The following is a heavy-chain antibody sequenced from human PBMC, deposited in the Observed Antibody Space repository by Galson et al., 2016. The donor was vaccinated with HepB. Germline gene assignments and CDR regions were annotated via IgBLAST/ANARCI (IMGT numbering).Heavy chain of an antibody. CDR2: ISSGSAYT. D-gene: IGHD1-26*01. CDR1: GFTFRNYR. Sequence: SLRLSCAASGFTFRNYRMNWVRQAPGKGLEWVSSISSGSAYTYSADSVKGRFTISRDNVKNSLYLQMNSLRAEDTAVYLCTKDVGPIFYDYWGQGTLVTVSS. J-gene: IGHJ4*02. CDR3: TKDVGPIFYDY. V-gene: IGHV3-21*04.